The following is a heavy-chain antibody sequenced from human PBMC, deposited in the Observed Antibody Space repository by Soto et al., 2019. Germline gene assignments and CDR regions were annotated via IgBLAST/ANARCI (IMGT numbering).Heavy chain of an antibody. CDR2: IRSKAYGGTT. CDR1: GFTFGDYA. D-gene: IGHD1-1*01. V-gene: IGHV3-49*03. Sequence: GGSLRLSCTASGFTFGDYAMSWFRQAPGKGLEWVGFIRSKAYGGTTEYAASVKGRFTISRDDSKSIAYLQMNSLKTEDTAVYYCTRDLSVQLESDYYYMDVWGKGTTVTVSS. J-gene: IGHJ6*03. CDR3: TRDLSVQLESDYYYMDV.